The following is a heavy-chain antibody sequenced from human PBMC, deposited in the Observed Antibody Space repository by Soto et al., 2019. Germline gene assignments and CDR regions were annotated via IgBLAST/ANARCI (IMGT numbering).Heavy chain of an antibody. CDR2: IIPIFGTA. Sequence: QVQLVQSGAEVKKPGSSVKVSCKASGATFNNYVINWVRQAPGQGLEWMGGIIPIFGTANYAQKFQGRVTITADKSTSTAYMELNSLRSEDTAVYYCAGRCDSTSCLAHFDYWGQGTLVTVSS. D-gene: IGHD2-2*01. CDR1: GATFNNYV. J-gene: IGHJ4*02. CDR3: AGRCDSTSCLAHFDY. V-gene: IGHV1-69*06.